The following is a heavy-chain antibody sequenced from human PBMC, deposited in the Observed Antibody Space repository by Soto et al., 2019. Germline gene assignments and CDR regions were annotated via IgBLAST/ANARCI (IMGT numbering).Heavy chain of an antibody. CDR2: IYHSGST. CDR1: GGSISSSNW. D-gene: IGHD2-2*01. J-gene: IGHJ6*02. V-gene: IGHV4-4*02. CDR3: ARVVWGYYYGMDV. Sequence: QVQLQESGPGLVKPSGTLSLTCAVSGGSISSSNWWSWVSQPPGKGLEWIGEIYHSGSTNYNQSLKRRVTISVDKSKYQLSLKLSTVTAADTAVYDCARVVWGYYYGMDVWGQGTTVTVSS.